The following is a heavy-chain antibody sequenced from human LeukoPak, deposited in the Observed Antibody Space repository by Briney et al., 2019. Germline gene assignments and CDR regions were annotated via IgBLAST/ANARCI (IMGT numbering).Heavy chain of an antibody. CDR1: GFSVNDDH. Sequence: GGSLTLSCEASGFSVNDDHMTWVRQAPGKGLQWVSVLYKGGSTHYADSVKARFSISRDTSKNTVVLHMKSLRVEDTAVYYCAREVLGYSYGDNWFDPWGQGSLVTVSS. D-gene: IGHD5-18*01. CDR2: LYKGGST. J-gene: IGHJ5*02. CDR3: AREVLGYSYGDNWFDP. V-gene: IGHV3-66*01.